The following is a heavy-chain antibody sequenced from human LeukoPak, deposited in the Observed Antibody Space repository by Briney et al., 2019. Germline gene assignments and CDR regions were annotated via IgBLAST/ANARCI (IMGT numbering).Heavy chain of an antibody. D-gene: IGHD3-22*01. V-gene: IGHV4-39*01. CDR2: IYSGST. CDR1: GGSISSASYF. CDR3: AKAGVRYSNSRGLYAFDF. Sequence: PSETLSLTCTVSGGSISSASYFWGWIRQPPGKGLEWIGTIYSGSTYYNESLRSRVTMSGDTSGNQFSLRLSSVNAADTAVYYCAKAGVRYSNSRGLYAFDFWGPGTMVTVSS. J-gene: IGHJ3*01.